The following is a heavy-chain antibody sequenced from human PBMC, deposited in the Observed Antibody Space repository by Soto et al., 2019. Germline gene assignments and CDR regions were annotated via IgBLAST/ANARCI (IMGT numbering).Heavy chain of an antibody. J-gene: IGHJ4*02. CDR2: ISSNGGTT. Sequence: EVQLAESGGGMVQPGGSLRLSCVASGFTFSSYDMHWVRQAPGKGLEYVSSISSNGGTTYYGNSVKSRFTISRDNSKNTLYLQMCSLRAEDMAVYYCVRRVSGNYDYWGQGTLVTVSS. CDR1: GFTFSSYD. D-gene: IGHD1-7*01. V-gene: IGHV3-64*01. CDR3: VRRVSGNYDY.